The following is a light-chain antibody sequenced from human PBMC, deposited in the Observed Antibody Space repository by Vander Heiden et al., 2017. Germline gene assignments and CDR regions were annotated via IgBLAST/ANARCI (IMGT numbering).Light chain of an antibody. CDR2: GAS. V-gene: IGKV3-20*01. Sequence: RLLIYGASSRATGIPDRFSGSGSGTDFTLTISRLEPEDFAVYYWQQDSSSLTFGGGTKVEIK. CDR3: QQDSSSLT. J-gene: IGKJ4*01.